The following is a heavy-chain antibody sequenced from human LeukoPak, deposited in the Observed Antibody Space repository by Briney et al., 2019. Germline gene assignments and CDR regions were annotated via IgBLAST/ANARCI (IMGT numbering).Heavy chain of an antibody. J-gene: IGHJ4*02. D-gene: IGHD3-22*01. CDR3: ARAILVVITEIDY. V-gene: IGHV3-21*01. CDR1: GFTFSSYS. Sequence: PGGSLRLSCAASGFTFSSYSMNWVRQAPGKGLEWVSSISSSSSYIYYADSVKGRFTISRDNSKNTLCLQMNTLRPEDTAVYYCARAILVVITEIDYWGQGTLVTVSS. CDR2: ISSSSSYI.